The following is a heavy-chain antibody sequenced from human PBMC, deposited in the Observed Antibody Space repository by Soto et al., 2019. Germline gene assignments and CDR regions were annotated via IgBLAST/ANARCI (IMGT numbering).Heavy chain of an antibody. V-gene: IGHV2-70*01. CDR1: GFSLSTSGMC. J-gene: IGHJ4*02. CDR2: IDWDDDK. Sequence: GSGPTLVNPTQTLTLTCTFPGFSLSTSGMCVSWIRQPPGKALEWLALIDWDDDKYYSTSLKTRLTISKDTSKNQVVLTMTNMDPVDTATYYCARILGPQYYFDYWGQGTLVTVSS. CDR3: ARILGPQYYFDY.